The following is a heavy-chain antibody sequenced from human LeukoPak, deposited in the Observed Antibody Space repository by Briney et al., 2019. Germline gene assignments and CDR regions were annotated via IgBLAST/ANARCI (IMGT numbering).Heavy chain of an antibody. D-gene: IGHD3-16*01. Sequence: GASVKVSCKASGYTFTSYGISWVRQAPGQGLEWMGWISAYNGNTNYAQKLRGRVTMTTDTSTSTAYMELRSLRSDDTAVYYCARDSGENYVWGSHSGERFDYWGQGTLVTVSS. V-gene: IGHV1-18*01. CDR1: GYTFTSYG. J-gene: IGHJ4*02. CDR2: ISAYNGNT. CDR3: ARDSGENYVWGSHSGERFDY.